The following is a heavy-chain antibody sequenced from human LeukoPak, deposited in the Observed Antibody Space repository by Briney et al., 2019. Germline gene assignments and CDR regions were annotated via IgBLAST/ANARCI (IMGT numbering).Heavy chain of an antibody. Sequence: GGSLRLSCAASGFTFSIYWMSWVRQAPGKGLEWVANIKQGGSEKYYVDSVKGRFTISRDNAKNSLSLQMNSLRAEDTAVYYCARDRCSSASCFFDYWGQGTLVTVSS. V-gene: IGHV3-7*01. CDR3: ARDRCSSASCFFDY. D-gene: IGHD2-2*01. J-gene: IGHJ4*02. CDR1: GFTFSIYW. CDR2: IKQGGSEK.